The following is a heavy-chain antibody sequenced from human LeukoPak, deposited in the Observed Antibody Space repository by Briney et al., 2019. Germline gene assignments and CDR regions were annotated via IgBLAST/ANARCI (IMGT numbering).Heavy chain of an antibody. CDR2: ICYSGST. CDR3: ARDRYGDNFDY. D-gene: IGHD4-17*01. CDR1: GGSISSYY. Sequence: PSETLSLTCTVSGGSISSYYWSWIRQPPGKGLEWIGYICYSGSTNYNPSLKSRVTISVDTSKNQFSLKLSSVTAADTAVYYCARDRYGDNFDYWGQGTLVTVSS. V-gene: IGHV4-59*01. J-gene: IGHJ4*02.